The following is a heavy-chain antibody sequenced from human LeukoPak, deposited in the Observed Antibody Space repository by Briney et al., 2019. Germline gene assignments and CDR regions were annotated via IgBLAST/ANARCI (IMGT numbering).Heavy chain of an antibody. V-gene: IGHV1-18*01. CDR1: GYTFTSYG. CDR3: ARRVNDFWSGYQYYYYYYYMDV. CDR2: ISAYNGNT. D-gene: IGHD3-3*01. J-gene: IGHJ6*03. Sequence: ASVTVSCKASGYTFTSYGISWVRQAPGQGLEWMGWISAYNGNTNYAQKLQGRVTMTTDTSTSTAYMELRSLRSDDTAVYYCARRVNDFWSGYQYYYYYYYMDVWGKGTTVTVSS.